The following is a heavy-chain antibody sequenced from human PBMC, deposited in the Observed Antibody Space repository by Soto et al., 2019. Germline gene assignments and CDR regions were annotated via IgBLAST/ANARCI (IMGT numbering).Heavy chain of an antibody. J-gene: IGHJ6*02. CDR1: GFTFSSYS. CDR3: ARDRVVVAATIYYYGMDV. D-gene: IGHD2-15*01. Sequence: GGSLRLSCAASGFTFSSYSMNWVRQAPGKGLEWVSSISSSSSYIYYADSVKGRFTISRDNAKNSLYLQMNSLRAEDTAVYYCARDRVVVAATIYYYGMDVWGQGTTVTVSS. CDR2: ISSSSSYI. V-gene: IGHV3-21*01.